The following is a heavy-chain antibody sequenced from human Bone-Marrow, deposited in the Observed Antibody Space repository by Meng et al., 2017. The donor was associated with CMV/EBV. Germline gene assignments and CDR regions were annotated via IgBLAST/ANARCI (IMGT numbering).Heavy chain of an antibody. CDR2: INPNSGGT. D-gene: IGHD3-22*01. CDR1: GYTFTGYY. Sequence: QGKLGQSGAEVKKPGASVKVSCKASGYTFTGYYMHWVRQAPGQGLEWMGWINPNSGGTNYAQKFQGRVTMTRDTSISTAYMELSRLRSDDTAVYYCARGAWYYDSSGYSAFWGQGTLVTVSS. J-gene: IGHJ4*02. V-gene: IGHV1-2*02. CDR3: ARGAWYYDSSGYSAF.